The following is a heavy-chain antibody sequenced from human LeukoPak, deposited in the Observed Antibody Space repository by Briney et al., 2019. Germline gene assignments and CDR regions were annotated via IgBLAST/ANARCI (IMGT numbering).Heavy chain of an antibody. CDR1: GFTFSSYW. D-gene: IGHD4-11*01. Sequence: SGGSLRLSCAASGFTFSSYWMTWVRQAPGTGLEWVANIKEDGGEKNYLDSVKGRFTISRDNAKTSLYLHMNSLRAEDTAVYYCAGYDYSTYSLKYWGQGTLVTVSS. CDR2: IKEDGGEK. CDR3: AGYDYSTYSLKY. J-gene: IGHJ4*02. V-gene: IGHV3-7*04.